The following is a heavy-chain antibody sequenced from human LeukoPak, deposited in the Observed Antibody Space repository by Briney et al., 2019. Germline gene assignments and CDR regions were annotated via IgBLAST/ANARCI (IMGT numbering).Heavy chain of an antibody. V-gene: IGHV3-11*04. J-gene: IGHJ4*02. CDR2: ISNSGSTI. CDR1: GFTFSDYY. D-gene: IGHD5-18*01. CDR3: ARDPRGYSSGSDDF. Sequence: GGSLRLSCAASGFTFSDYYMSWIRQAPGKGLEWVSYISNSGSTIYYADSVKGRFTISRDNAKNSLYLQMNSLRADDTAVYYCARDPRGYSSGSDDFWGQGTLVTVSS.